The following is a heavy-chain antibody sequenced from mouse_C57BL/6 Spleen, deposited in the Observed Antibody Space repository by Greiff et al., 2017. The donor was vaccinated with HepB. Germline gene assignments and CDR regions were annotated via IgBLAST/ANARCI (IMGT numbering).Heavy chain of an antibody. D-gene: IGHD2-2*01. CDR2: IDPSDSYT. CDR1: GYTFTSYW. CDR3: ARDKGGYNFDY. J-gene: IGHJ2*01. Sequence: QVQLQQSGAELVRPGTSVKLSCKASGYTFTSYWMHWVKQRPGQGLEWIGVIDPSDSYTNYNQKFKGKATLTVDTSSSTAYMQLSSLTSEDSAVYYCARDKGGYNFDYWGQGTTLTVSS. V-gene: IGHV1-59*01.